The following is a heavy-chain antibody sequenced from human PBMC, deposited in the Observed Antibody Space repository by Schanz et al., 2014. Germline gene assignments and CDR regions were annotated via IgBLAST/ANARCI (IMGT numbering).Heavy chain of an antibody. D-gene: IGHD3-3*01. CDR1: GFTFSTYA. CDR2: ISGSSSTK. V-gene: IGHV3-48*01. CDR3: ARGVRIDY. J-gene: IGHJ4*02. Sequence: EVKLLESGGHLVQPGGSLRLSCVASGFTFSTYAMSWVRQAPGKGPEWVSYISGSSSTKYYADSVKGRFTISRDNGKKSLYLQMNSLTAEDTAVYYCARGVRIDYWGQGTLVTVSS.